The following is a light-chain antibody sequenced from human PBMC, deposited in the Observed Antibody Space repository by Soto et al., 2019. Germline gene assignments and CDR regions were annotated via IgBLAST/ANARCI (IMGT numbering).Light chain of an antibody. J-gene: IGLJ2*01. CDR1: SSDVGAHNF. CDR2: ESS. V-gene: IGLV2-14*01. Sequence: QSALTQPASVSGSPGQSITISCTGTSSDVGAHNFVSWYQQHPGKAPKLIFYESSNRPPGLSDPFSGSKSGTTASLTISGPQAKDEADFFCSSYTPNKPHLFAGGPK. CDR3: SSYTPNKPHL.